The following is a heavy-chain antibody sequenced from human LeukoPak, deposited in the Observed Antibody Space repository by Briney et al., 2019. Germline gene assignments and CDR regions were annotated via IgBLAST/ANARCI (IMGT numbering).Heavy chain of an antibody. D-gene: IGHD6-6*01. J-gene: IGHJ6*03. Sequence: GGSLRLSCAASGFTFTTYPMHWVRQAPGKGLEWVALISHDGSNKYYADSVRGRFTISRDNSKNTLYLQMNSLRAEDTAVYYCAGGSSSHYYYYYMDVWGKGTTVTVSS. CDR3: AGGSSSHYYYYYMDV. V-gene: IGHV3-30-3*01. CDR2: ISHDGSNK. CDR1: GFTFTTYP.